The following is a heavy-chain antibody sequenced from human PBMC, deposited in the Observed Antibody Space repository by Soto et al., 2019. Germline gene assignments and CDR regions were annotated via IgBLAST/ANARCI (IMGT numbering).Heavy chain of an antibody. J-gene: IGHJ4*02. Sequence: QVQLQESGPGLVKPSGTLSLTCAVSGGSISSSNWWSWVRQPPGKWLEWIGEIYHSGSTNYNPSLKSRVTISVDKCKNQFSLKPSSVTAADTAVYYCARVAVAGTMVDYWGQGTLVTVSS. CDR2: IYHSGST. CDR1: GGSISSSNW. V-gene: IGHV4-4*02. D-gene: IGHD6-19*01. CDR3: ARVAVAGTMVDY.